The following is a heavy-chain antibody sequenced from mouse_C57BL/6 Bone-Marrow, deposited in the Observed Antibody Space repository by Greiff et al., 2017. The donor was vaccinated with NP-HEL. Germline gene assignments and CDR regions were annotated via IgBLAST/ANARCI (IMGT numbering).Heavy chain of an antibody. CDR3: ARADYYGSSYGFAY. CDR2: IDPSDSYT. Sequence: QVQLQQPGAELVRPGTSVKLSCKASGYTFTSYWMHWVKHRPGQGLEWIGVIDPSDSYTNYNQKFKGKATLTVDTSSSTAYMQLSSLTSEDSAVYYCARADYYGSSYGFAYWGQGTLVTVSA. D-gene: IGHD1-1*01. CDR1: GYTFTSYW. V-gene: IGHV1-59*01. J-gene: IGHJ3*01.